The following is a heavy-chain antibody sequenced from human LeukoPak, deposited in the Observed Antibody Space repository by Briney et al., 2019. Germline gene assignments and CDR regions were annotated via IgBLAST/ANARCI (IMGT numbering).Heavy chain of an antibody. CDR3: ARGLYDFWSGYYFDY. Sequence: SETLSLTCAVYGGSFSGYYWSWIRQPPGKGLEWIGEISHSGSTNYNPSLKSRVTISVDTSKNQFSLKLSSVTAADTAVYYCARGLYDFWSGYYFDYWGQGTLVTVSS. J-gene: IGHJ4*02. CDR1: GGSFSGYY. D-gene: IGHD3-3*01. CDR2: ISHSGST. V-gene: IGHV4-34*01.